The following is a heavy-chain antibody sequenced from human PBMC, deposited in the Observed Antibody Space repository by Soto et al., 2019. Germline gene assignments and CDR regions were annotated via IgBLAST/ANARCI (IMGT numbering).Heavy chain of an antibody. CDR2: IIPIFGTA. D-gene: IGHD5-12*01. J-gene: IGHJ4*01. CDR3: GRGQEMATNDY. V-gene: IGHV1-69*13. CDR1: GGTFSSYA. Sequence: ASVKVSCKASGGTFSSYAISWVRQAPGQGLEWMGGIIPIFGTANYAQKFQGRVTITADESTSPAYMELSSLRSEDTAVYYCGRGQEMATNDYWGQGTLVTVSS.